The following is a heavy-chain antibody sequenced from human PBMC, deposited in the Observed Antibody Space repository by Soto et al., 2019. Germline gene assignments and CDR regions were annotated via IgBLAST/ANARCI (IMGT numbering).Heavy chain of an antibody. CDR1: GFTFTSSA. V-gene: IGHV1-58*01. CDR3: AAVPSITIFGVVTYYYYGMDV. CDR2: IVVGSGNT. J-gene: IGHJ6*02. D-gene: IGHD3-3*01. Sequence: SVKVSCKASGFTFTSSAVQWVRQARGQRLEWIGWIVVGSGNTNYAQKFQERVTITRDMSTSTAYMELSSLRSEDTAVYYCAAVPSITIFGVVTYYYYGMDVWGQGTTVTVSS.